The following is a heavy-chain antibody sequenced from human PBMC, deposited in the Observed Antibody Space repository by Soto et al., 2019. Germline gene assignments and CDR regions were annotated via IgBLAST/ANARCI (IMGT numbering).Heavy chain of an antibody. D-gene: IGHD2-2*01. V-gene: IGHV4-34*01. Sequence: QVQLQQWGAGLLKPSETLSLTCAVYGGSFSGYYWSWIRQPPGKGLEWIGEINHSGSTNYNPSLKSRVTISVDTPKNQLSLKLSSVTAADTAVYYCARGGIVVVPAAFMDVWGKGTPVTVSS. CDR3: ARGGIVVVPAAFMDV. J-gene: IGHJ6*03. CDR1: GGSFSGYY. CDR2: INHSGST.